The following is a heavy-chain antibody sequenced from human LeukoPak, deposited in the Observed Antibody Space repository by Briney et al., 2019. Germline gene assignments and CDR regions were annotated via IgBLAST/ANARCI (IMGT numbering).Heavy chain of an antibody. CDR2: INPNSGGT. Sequence: ASVKVSCKASGYTFTGYYMHWVRQAPGQGLEWMGWINPNSGGTNYAQKFQGRVTMTRDTSIGTAYMELSRLRSDDTAVYYCARGGRPRTYYYDSSGYPNYWGQGTLVTVSS. D-gene: IGHD3-22*01. CDR3: ARGGRPRTYYYDSSGYPNY. CDR1: GYTFTGYY. J-gene: IGHJ4*02. V-gene: IGHV1-2*02.